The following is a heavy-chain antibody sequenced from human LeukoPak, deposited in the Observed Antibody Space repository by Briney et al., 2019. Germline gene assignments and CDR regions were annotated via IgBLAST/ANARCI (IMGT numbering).Heavy chain of an antibody. V-gene: IGHV3-23*01. Sequence: GGSLRLSCAASGFSGYTISSYAMSWVRQTPGKGLEWVSSISGSGGSTYYADSVKGRFTISRDNSRNTLYLQVNTLRAEDTAVYYCAKDLSNWNDHGMDVWGQGTTVTVSS. CDR1: GFSGYTISSYA. CDR2: ISGSGGST. J-gene: IGHJ6*02. CDR3: AKDLSNWNDHGMDV. D-gene: IGHD1-20*01.